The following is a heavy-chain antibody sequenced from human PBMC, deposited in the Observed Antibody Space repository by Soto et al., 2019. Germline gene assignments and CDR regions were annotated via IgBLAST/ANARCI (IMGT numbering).Heavy chain of an antibody. CDR1: GYTFTSYD. CDR3: ARGRMITFGGVIVYQYYYYYGMDV. Sequence: ASVKVSGKASGYTFTSYDINWVRQATGQGLEWMGWMNPNSGNTGYAQKFQGRVTMTRNTSISTAYMELSSLRSEDTAVYYCARGRMITFGGVIVYQYYYYYGMDVWGQGTTVTVSS. D-gene: IGHD3-16*02. CDR2: MNPNSGNT. J-gene: IGHJ6*02. V-gene: IGHV1-8*01.